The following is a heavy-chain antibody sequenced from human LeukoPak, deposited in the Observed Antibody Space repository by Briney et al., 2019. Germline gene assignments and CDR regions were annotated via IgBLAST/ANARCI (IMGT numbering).Heavy chain of an antibody. V-gene: IGHV4-61*02. CDR2: IYSSGST. CDR3: ARFLNWVFDN. D-gene: IGHD7-27*01. J-gene: IGHJ4*02. CDR1: GDSISSATHY. Sequence: PSETLSLTCAVSGDSISSATHYWSWIRQPAGKGREWIGRIYSSGSTNYNPSLKSRVSISVDTSKNQFSLKLSSVTAADTAVYYCARFLNWVFDNWGQGTPVTVSS.